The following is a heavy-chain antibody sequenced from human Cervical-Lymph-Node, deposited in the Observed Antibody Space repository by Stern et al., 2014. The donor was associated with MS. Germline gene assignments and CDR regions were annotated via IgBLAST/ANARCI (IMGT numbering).Heavy chain of an antibody. CDR2: IFPVGSDI. CDR3: ARQRYFDY. J-gene: IGHJ4*02. Sequence: VQLVESGPEVKRPGESLKISCQASGYTFTSYWIGWVRQMPGKGLEWIAIIFPVGSDIRYSQSFQGQVTTAANKSSSPASLQWNNLKSSDTAIYYCARQRYFDYWGQGTLVTVSS. V-gene: IGHV5-51*01. CDR1: GYTFTSYW.